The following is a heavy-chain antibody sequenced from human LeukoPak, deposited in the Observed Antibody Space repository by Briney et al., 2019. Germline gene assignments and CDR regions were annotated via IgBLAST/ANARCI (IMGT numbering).Heavy chain of an antibody. J-gene: IGHJ4*02. V-gene: IGHV4-34*01. CDR2: INHSAST. D-gene: IGHD3-22*01. Sequence: SETLSLTCAVYGGSFSGYYWSWIRQPPGKGLEWIGEINHSASTNYNPSLKSRVTISVDTSKNQFSLKLSSVTAADTAVYYCARGSSGYYYFDYWGQGTLVTVSS. CDR1: GGSFSGYY. CDR3: ARGSSGYYYFDY.